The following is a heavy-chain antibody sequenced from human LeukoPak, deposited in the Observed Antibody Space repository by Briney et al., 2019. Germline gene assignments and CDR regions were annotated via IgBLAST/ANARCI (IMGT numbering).Heavy chain of an antibody. V-gene: IGHV4-59*01. CDR2: IYHSGST. CDR3: ARDGYYYGSGSYYNAYYFDY. D-gene: IGHD3-10*01. J-gene: IGHJ4*02. CDR1: GGSISSYY. Sequence: SETLSLTCTVSGGSISSYYWSWIRQPPGKGLEWIGYIYHSGSTNYNPSLKSRVTISVDTSKNQFSLKLSSVTAADTAVYYCARDGYYYGSGSYYNAYYFDYWGQGTLVTVSS.